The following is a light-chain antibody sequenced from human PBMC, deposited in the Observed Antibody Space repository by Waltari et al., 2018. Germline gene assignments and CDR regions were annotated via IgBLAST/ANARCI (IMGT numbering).Light chain of an antibody. J-gene: IGLJ1*01. CDR3: NSYTSSYTYV. CDR2: GVS. CDR1: SSDVGGYNF. V-gene: IGLV2-14*03. Sequence: QSALTQPASVSGSPGQSITISCTGTSSDVGGYNFVSWYQQHPGKAPKLMFYGVSNRPSGVSSRFSGSKSGNTASLTISGLQAEDEADYYCNSYTSSYTYVFGTGTKVTVL.